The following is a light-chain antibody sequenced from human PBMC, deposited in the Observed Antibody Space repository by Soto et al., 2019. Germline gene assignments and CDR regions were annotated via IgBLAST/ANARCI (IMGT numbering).Light chain of an antibody. CDR1: SSNIGSNT. CDR2: TNN. CDR3: AAWDDSLNGWV. V-gene: IGLV1-44*01. J-gene: IGLJ3*02. Sequence: QSVLTQPPSASGTPGQRVTISCSGSSSNIGSNTVNWYQQLPGTAPKLLIYTNNQRPSGVPDRSSGSKSGTSASLAISGLQSDDEADYYCAAWDDSLNGWVFGGGTKVTV.